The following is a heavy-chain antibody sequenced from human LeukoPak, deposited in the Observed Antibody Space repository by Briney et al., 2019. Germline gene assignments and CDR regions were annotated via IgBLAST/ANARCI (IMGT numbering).Heavy chain of an antibody. CDR1: GFTFSSYS. V-gene: IGHV3-21*01. CDR2: ISSSSSYI. D-gene: IGHD3-3*01. Sequence: GGSLRLSCAASGFTFSSYSMNWVRQAPGKGLEWVSSISSSSSYIYYADSVKGRFTISRDNAKNSLYLQMNSLRAEDTAVYYCARVVLRPPGGFWSGYYTGIELVGLENSDAFDIWGQGTMVTVSS. CDR3: ARVVLRPPGGFWSGYYTGIELVGLENSDAFDI. J-gene: IGHJ3*02.